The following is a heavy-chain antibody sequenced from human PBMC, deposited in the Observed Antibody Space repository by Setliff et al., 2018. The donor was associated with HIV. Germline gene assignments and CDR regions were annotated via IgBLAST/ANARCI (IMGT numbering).Heavy chain of an antibody. CDR2: IKQDGSEK. Sequence: GGSLRLSCAASGFTLSNYWMSWVRQAPGKGLEWVANIKQDGSEKYYVDSVKGRFTISRDNAKNSLYLQMNSLRVEDTAVYFCARAYNVYDYRFDSSGYDYWGQGTLVTVSS. D-gene: IGHD3-22*01. V-gene: IGHV3-7*03. J-gene: IGHJ4*02. CDR1: GFTLSNYW. CDR3: ARAYNVYDYRFDSSGYDY.